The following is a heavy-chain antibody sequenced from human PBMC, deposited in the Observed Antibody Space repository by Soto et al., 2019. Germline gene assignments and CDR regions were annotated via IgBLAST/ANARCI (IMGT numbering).Heavy chain of an antibody. D-gene: IGHD3-16*01. J-gene: IGHJ4*02. CDR3: VEEGGAGTGY. V-gene: IGHV3-74*01. CDR1: GVAFSTYW. Sequence: PGGSLRLSCGASGVAFSTYWMNWARQVPGKGLVWLARINQDGRSTAYADSVKGRFTISRDNAKNTAYLQMNNLRVDDTAVYYCVEEGGAGTGYWGRGTLLTVSS. CDR2: INQDGRST.